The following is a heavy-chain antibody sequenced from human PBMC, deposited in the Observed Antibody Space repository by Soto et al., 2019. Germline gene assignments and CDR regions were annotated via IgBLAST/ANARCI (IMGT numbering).Heavy chain of an antibody. CDR2: ISWDGGST. D-gene: IGHD6-6*01. CDR3: AREIAARSDYYYYGMDV. Sequence: GGSLRLSCAASGFTFDDYTMHWVRQAPGKGLEWVSLISWDGGSTYYADSVKGRFTISRDNSKNTLYLQMNSLRAEDTAVYYSAREIAARSDYYYYGMDVWGQGTTVTVSS. CDR1: GFTFDDYT. V-gene: IGHV3-43*01. J-gene: IGHJ6*02.